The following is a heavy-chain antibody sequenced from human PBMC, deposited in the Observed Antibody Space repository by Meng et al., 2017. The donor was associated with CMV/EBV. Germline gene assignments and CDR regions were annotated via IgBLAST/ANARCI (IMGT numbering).Heavy chain of an antibody. J-gene: IGHJ6*02. D-gene: IGHD7-27*01. CDR3: AKDMGNPRGYYYGMDV. CDR1: GFTFVAYT. Sequence: GGSLRLSFAASGFTFVAYTMHWVRQAPGKGLEWVSLISWDGGSTYYADSVKGRFTISRDNSKNSLYLQMNSLRTEDTALYYCAKDMGNPRGYYYGMDVWGQGTTVTVSS. CDR2: ISWDGGST. V-gene: IGHV3-43*01.